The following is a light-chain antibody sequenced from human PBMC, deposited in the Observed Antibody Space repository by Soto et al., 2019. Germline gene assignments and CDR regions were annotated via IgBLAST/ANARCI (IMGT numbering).Light chain of an antibody. CDR2: RDT. CDR3: QVWDSSTVV. V-gene: IGLV3-9*01. J-gene: IGLJ2*01. CDR1: NIGSKN. Sequence: SYELTQPLSVSVALGRTARITCGGNNIGSKNVQWYQQKPGQAPVLVIYRDTNRPSGIPERFSGSNSGNTATLTISRAQAGDEADYYCQVWDSSTVVFGGGTKVTVL.